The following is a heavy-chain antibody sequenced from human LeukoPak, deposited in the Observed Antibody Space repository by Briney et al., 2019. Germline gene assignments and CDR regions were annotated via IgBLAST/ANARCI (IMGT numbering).Heavy chain of an antibody. D-gene: IGHD2-2*01. CDR1: GGSISSYY. J-gene: IGHJ6*03. CDR3: ARGGVVPAAYYYYMDV. V-gene: IGHV4-59*01. Sequence: SETLSLTCTVSGGSISSYYWSWIRQPPGKGLEWIGHIYYSGSTNDNPSLKSRVTISVDTSKNQFSLKLSSVTAADTAVYYCARGGVVPAAYYYYMDVWGKGTTVTVSS. CDR2: IYYSGST.